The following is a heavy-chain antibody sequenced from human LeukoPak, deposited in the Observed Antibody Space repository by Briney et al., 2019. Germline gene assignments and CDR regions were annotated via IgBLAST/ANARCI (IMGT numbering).Heavy chain of an antibody. CDR2: IYSGGST. CDR3: ARDRYGYDWVSSGYYYYMDV. V-gene: IGHV3-66*01. CDR1: GFTVSSNY. J-gene: IGHJ6*03. Sequence: GSLSLSCAVSGFTVSSNYRSWVRQAPGKGLEWASVIYSGGSTYYADSVQRRFTISRDNPKNTLYLQMNSLRAEDTAVYYCARDRYGYDWVSSGYYYYMDVWGKSPADTIPS. D-gene: IGHD5-12*01.